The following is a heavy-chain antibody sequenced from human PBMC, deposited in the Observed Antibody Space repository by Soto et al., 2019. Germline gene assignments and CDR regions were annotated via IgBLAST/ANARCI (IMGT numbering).Heavy chain of an antibody. Sequence: SETLSLTCTVSGGSVSSGSYYWSWIRQPPGKGLEWIGYIYYSGSTNYNPSLKSRVTISVDMSKNQFSLKLSSVTAADTAVYYCARRRSSSWFKTAYYYYGMDVWGQGTTVTVS. D-gene: IGHD6-13*01. CDR2: IYYSGST. J-gene: IGHJ6*02. CDR3: ARRRSSSWFKTAYYYYGMDV. CDR1: GGSVSSGSYY. V-gene: IGHV4-61*01.